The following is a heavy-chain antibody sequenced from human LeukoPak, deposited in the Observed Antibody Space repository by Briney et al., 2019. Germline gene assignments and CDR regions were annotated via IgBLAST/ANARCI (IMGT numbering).Heavy chain of an antibody. CDR1: GFTFSSYA. J-gene: IGHJ5*02. Sequence: GVSLRLSCAASGFTFSSYAMSWVRQAPGKGLEWVSTIGLGGDSTFYADSVKGRFTISRDNSNNTPYLQMNSLRTEDTAVYYCAKEFYGLFDPWGQGTLVTVS. V-gene: IGHV3-23*01. CDR3: AKEFYGLFDP. CDR2: IGLGGDST. D-gene: IGHD3-16*01.